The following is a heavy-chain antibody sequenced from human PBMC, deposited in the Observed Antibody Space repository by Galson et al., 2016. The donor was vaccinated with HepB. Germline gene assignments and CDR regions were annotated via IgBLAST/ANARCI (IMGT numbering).Heavy chain of an antibody. D-gene: IGHD5-12*01. CDR2: ISYDGSNK. CDR3: ASELIVATTKSVAFDI. V-gene: IGHV3-33*01. Sequence: SLRLSCAASGFTFSRHGIHWVRQAPGKGLEWVAVISYDGSNKYYGDSVKGRFTISRDNAKNTLYLQMNSLRDEDTAVYYCASELIVATTKSVAFDIWGQGTMVTVSS. CDR1: GFTFSRHG. J-gene: IGHJ3*02.